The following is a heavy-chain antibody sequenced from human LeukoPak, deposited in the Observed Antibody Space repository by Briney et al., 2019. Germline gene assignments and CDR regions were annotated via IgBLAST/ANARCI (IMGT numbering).Heavy chain of an antibody. CDR3: AREVRYYFDY. CDR2: ISYDGSNK. J-gene: IGHJ4*02. CDR1: GFTFSSYA. D-gene: IGHD4-17*01. V-gene: IGHV3-30-3*01. Sequence: GGSLRLSCAASGFTFSSYAMHWVRQAPGKGLEWVAVISYDGSNKYYADSVKGRFTISRDNSKNTLYLQKNSLRAEDTAVYYCAREVRYYFDYWGRGTLVTVSS.